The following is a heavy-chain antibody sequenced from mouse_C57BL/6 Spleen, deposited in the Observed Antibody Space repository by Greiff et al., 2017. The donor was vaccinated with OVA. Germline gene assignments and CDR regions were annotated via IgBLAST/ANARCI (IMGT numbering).Heavy chain of an antibody. CDR3: ARESPYDYDDGLYAMDY. D-gene: IGHD2-4*01. J-gene: IGHJ4*01. CDR1: GYTFTSYW. Sequence: QVQLQQSGAELAKPGASVKLSCKASGYTFTSYWMHWVKQRPGQGLEWIGYINPSSGYTKYNQKFKDKATLTADKSSSTAYMQLSSLTYEDSAVYYCARESPYDYDDGLYAMDYWGQGTSVTVSS. CDR2: INPSSGYT. V-gene: IGHV1-7*01.